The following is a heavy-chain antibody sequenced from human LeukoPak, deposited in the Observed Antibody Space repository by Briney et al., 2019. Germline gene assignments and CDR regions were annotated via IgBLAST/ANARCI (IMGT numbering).Heavy chain of an antibody. D-gene: IGHD2-15*01. V-gene: IGHV1-18*01. CDR3: ARDPGYCSGGSCYWFLDY. CDR2: ISAYNGNT. J-gene: IGHJ4*02. CDR1: GYTFTSYG. Sequence: ASVKVSCKASGYTFTSYGISWVRQAPGQGLEWMGWISAYNGNTNYAQKFQGRVTITADKSTSTAYMELSSLRSEDTAVYYCARDPGYCSGGSCYWFLDYWGQGTLVTVSS.